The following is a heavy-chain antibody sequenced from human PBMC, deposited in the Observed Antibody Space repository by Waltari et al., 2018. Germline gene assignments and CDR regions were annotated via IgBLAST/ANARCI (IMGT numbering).Heavy chain of an antibody. CDR1: GYSISSGYY. J-gene: IGHJ4*02. Sequence: QVQLQESGPGLVKPSETLSLTCAVSGYSISSGYYWGCTRQPPGKGLEWIGSIYHSGSTYYNPSLKSRVTISVDTSKNQFSLKLSSVTAADTAVYYCARDGGAAADTRDYFDYWGQGTLVTVSS. CDR2: IYHSGST. CDR3: ARDGGAAADTRDYFDY. D-gene: IGHD6-13*01. V-gene: IGHV4-38-2*02.